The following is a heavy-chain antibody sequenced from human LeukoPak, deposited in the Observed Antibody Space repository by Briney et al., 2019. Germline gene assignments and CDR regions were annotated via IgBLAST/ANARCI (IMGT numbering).Heavy chain of an antibody. CDR3: ARTPYYYDSSGYPYFDY. CDR1: GSSISRYY. D-gene: IGHD3-22*01. CDR2: IYHSGST. V-gene: IGHV4-59*12. J-gene: IGHJ4*02. Sequence: PSETLSLTCTVSGSSISRYYWSWLRQPPGKGLEWIGYIYHSGSTNYNPSLKSRVTISLDTSKNQFSLKLSSVTAADTAVYYCARTPYYYDSSGYPYFDYWGQGTLVTVSS.